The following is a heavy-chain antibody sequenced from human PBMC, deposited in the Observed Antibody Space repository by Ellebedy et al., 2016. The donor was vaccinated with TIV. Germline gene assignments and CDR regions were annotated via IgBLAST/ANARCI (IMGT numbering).Heavy chain of an antibody. V-gene: IGHV3-23*01. CDR3: AKGRGGGSDSSAPRYYFDY. Sequence: GESLKISCAASGFTFSSYWMHWVRQAPGKGLVWVSTISNTGSRTYYADSVEGRFIISRDNSKKTLYLQMNSLRAEDTAVYYCAKGRGGGSDSSAPRYYFDYWGLGTLVTVSS. CDR2: ISNTGSRT. J-gene: IGHJ4*02. D-gene: IGHD3-22*01. CDR1: GFTFSSYW.